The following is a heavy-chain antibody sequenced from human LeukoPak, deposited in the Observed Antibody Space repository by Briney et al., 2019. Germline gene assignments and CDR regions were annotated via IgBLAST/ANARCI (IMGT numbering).Heavy chain of an antibody. Sequence: SVKVSCKASGGTFRSYAISWVRQAPGQGLEWMGRIIPIFGTANYAQKFQGRVTITTDESTSTAYMELSSLRSEDTAVYYCAREPSDGYSSSWYSPGGITRNDYWGQGTLVTVSS. CDR2: IIPIFGTA. CDR1: GGTFRSYA. J-gene: IGHJ4*02. CDR3: AREPSDGYSSSWYSPGGITRNDY. V-gene: IGHV1-69*05. D-gene: IGHD6-13*01.